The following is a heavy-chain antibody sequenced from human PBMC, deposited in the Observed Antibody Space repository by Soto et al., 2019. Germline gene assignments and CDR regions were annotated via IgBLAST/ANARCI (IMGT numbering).Heavy chain of an antibody. D-gene: IGHD1-26*01. CDR3: AREWAGKGIGNWFDP. CDR1: GGSISSGGYY. CDR2: IYYSGST. Sequence: QVQLQESGPGLVKPSQTLSLTCTVSGGSISSGGYYWSWIRQHPGKGLEWIGYIYYSGSTYYNPALKSRVTISVDTSKNQFSLKLSSVTAADTAVYYCAREWAGKGIGNWFDPWGQGTLVTVSS. V-gene: IGHV4-31*03. J-gene: IGHJ5*02.